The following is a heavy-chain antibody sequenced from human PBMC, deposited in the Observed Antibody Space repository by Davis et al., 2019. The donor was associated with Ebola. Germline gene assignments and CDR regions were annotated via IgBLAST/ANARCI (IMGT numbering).Heavy chain of an antibody. D-gene: IGHD3-3*01. J-gene: IGHJ5*02. CDR2: ISGSGGST. Sequence: GKSLKISCAASGFTFSSYAMSWVRQAPGKGLEWVSAISGSGGSTNYADSVKGRFTISRDNSKNTLYLQMNSLRAEDTAVYYCAKDSTYYDFWSGTTVNWFDPWGQGTLVTVSS. CDR3: AKDSTYYDFWSGTTVNWFDP. CDR1: GFTFSSYA. V-gene: IGHV3-23*01.